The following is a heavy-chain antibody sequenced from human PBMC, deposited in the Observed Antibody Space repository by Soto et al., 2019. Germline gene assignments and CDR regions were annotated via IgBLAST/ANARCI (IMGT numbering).Heavy chain of an antibody. J-gene: IGHJ4*02. Sequence: GASVKVSCKASGYTFTNYSIHWVLQGPGQRLEWMGWINAGNGKTKYSQKFQGRVTITRDTSASTAYMELSSLRSEDTAVYYCARDGAVAGNTNFDYWGQGTLVTVSS. CDR2: INAGNGKT. CDR3: ARDGAVAGNTNFDY. CDR1: GYTFTNYS. D-gene: IGHD6-19*01. V-gene: IGHV1-3*01.